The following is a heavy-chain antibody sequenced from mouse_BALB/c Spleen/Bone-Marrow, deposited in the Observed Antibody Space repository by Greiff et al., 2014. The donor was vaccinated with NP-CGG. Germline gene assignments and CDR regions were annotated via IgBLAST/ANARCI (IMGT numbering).Heavy chain of an antibody. CDR3: ARITTATGAMDY. D-gene: IGHD1-2*01. V-gene: IGHV2-9*02. Sequence: QVQPKESGPGLVAPSQSLSITCTVSGFSLTNYGVHWVRQPPGKGPEWLGVIWADGSTNYNSALMSRLSISKGNSKSQVFFKMNSLQTDDTAMYYCARITTATGAMDYWGQGTSVTVSS. CDR1: GFSLTNYG. CDR2: IWADGST. J-gene: IGHJ4*01.